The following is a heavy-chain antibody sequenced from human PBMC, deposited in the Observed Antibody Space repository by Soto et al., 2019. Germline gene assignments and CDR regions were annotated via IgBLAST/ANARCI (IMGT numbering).Heavy chain of an antibody. CDR2: IYYSGST. CDR1: GGSISSGGYY. V-gene: IGHV4-31*03. Sequence: QVQLQESGPGLVKPSQTLSLTCTVSGGSISSGGYYWSWIRQHPGKGLEWIGYIYYSGSTYYNPSLKSRVTISVDTSKSQFSLKLSSVTAADTAVYYCAREVGPTQWPYYGMDVWGQGTTVTVSS. CDR3: AREVGPTQWPYYGMDV. J-gene: IGHJ6*02. D-gene: IGHD1-26*01.